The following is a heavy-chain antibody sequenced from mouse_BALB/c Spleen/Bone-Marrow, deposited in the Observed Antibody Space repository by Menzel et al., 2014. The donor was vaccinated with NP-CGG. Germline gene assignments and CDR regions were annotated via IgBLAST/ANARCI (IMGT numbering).Heavy chain of an antibody. CDR2: ISSGSNTI. V-gene: IGHV5-17*02. CDR3: ARGGSLPGGFAY. CDR1: GFTFNNFG. Sequence: EVKLVESGGGLVQPGGSRKLSCAASGFTFNNFGMHWVRQVPEKGLEWVAYISSGSNTIYYADTVKGRFTISRDNPKNTLFLQMTSLRSEDTAKYYCARGGSLPGGFAYWGQGTLVTVSA. J-gene: IGHJ3*01. D-gene: IGHD6-2*01.